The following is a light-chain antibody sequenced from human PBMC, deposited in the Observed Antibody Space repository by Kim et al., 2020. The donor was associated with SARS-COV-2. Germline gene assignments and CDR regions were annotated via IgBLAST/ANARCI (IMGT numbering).Light chain of an antibody. J-gene: IGLJ1*01. CDR1: SSDVGGYNF. Sequence: QSALTQPPSASGSPGQSVTISCSGTSSDVGGYNFVSWYQQHPGNAPKLMIYEVSKRPSGVPDRFSGSKSGNTASLSVSGLQAEDEADYYCTSYAAISNFVFGTGTQVTVL. CDR2: EVS. CDR3: TSYAAISNFV. V-gene: IGLV2-8*01.